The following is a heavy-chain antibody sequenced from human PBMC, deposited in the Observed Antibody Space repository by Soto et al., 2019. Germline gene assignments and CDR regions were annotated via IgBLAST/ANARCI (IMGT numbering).Heavy chain of an antibody. V-gene: IGHV4-59*01. D-gene: IGHD4-17*01. CDR1: GGSIGSYH. CDR2: VYYTGTT. J-gene: IGHJ4*02. Sequence: ATLSLTCTVSGGSIGSYHWSWVRQPPGKGLEWIASVYYTGTTNYNPSLGSRVTISIDAPENQISLKLTSVTAADTAFYYCARDTVLTGMFDFWGQGTLVTVSS. CDR3: ARDTVLTGMFDF.